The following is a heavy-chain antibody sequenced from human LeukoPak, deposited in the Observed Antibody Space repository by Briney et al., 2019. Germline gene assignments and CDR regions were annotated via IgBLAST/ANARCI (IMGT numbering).Heavy chain of an antibody. D-gene: IGHD3-22*01. V-gene: IGHV4-30-4*08. CDR1: GGSISSGDYY. CDR2: IYYSGST. Sequence: SETLSLTCTVSGGSISSGDYYWSWIRQPPGKGLEWIGYIYYSGSTYYSPSLKSRVTISVDTSKNQFSLKLSSVTAADTAVYYCAREGIFYDSSGYYYHWFDPWGQGTLVTVSS. J-gene: IGHJ5*02. CDR3: AREGIFYDSSGYYYHWFDP.